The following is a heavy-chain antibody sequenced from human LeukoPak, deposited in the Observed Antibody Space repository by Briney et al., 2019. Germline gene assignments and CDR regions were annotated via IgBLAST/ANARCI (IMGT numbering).Heavy chain of an antibody. CDR3: GRGTPYYFDSSGYSAEYFHH. D-gene: IGHD3-22*01. CDR1: GGSISSYY. CDR2: IFYSGNT. Sequence: SDTLSLTCRVSGGSISSYYWGWIRQTLGRGLEWIGYIFYSGNTKYNPSLKSRVTMSVDTSKTQLSLNLSSVTAADTAVYYCGRGTPYYFDSSGYSAEYFHHWGQGTLVTVSS. V-gene: IGHV4-59*07. J-gene: IGHJ1*01.